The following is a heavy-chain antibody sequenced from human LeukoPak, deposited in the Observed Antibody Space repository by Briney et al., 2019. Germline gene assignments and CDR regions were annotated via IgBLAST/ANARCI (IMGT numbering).Heavy chain of an antibody. CDR3: ATWGDTTAEYFQR. CDR2: VHHDGSER. Sequence: GGSLRLSCAASGFTFSNYYMHWVRQAPGKGLEWVAVVHHDGSERYYADSVKGRFTISRDNAQNSMYLQMNSLRVEDTAVYYCATWGDTTAEYFQRWGQGTLVTVSS. D-gene: IGHD2-21*02. J-gene: IGHJ1*01. CDR1: GFTFSNYY. V-gene: IGHV3-33*03.